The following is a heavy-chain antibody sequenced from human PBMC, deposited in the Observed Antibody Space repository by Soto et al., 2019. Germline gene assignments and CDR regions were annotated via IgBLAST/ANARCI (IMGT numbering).Heavy chain of an antibody. V-gene: IGHV3-23*01. Sequence: GGSLRLSCAASGFTFSSYAMSWVRQAPGKRLEWVSAISGSGGSTYYADSVKGRFTISRDNSKNTLYLQMNSLRAEDTAVYYCAKGYGYDSSGYYSAEYFQHWGQGTLVTVSS. CDR2: ISGSGGST. CDR1: GFTFSSYA. J-gene: IGHJ1*01. CDR3: AKGYGYDSSGYYSAEYFQH. D-gene: IGHD3-22*01.